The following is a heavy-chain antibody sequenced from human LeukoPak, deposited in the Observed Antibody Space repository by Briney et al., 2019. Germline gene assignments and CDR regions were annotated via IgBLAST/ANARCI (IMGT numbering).Heavy chain of an antibody. CDR1: GFTFSSYS. Sequence: GGSLRLSCAASGFTFSSYSMNWVRQAPGKGLEWVSSISSSSSYIYYADSVKGRFTISRDNSKNTLFLQMNSLTAEDTALYYCAKTFGMRELQDYWGQGTLVTVPS. CDR3: AKTFGMRELQDY. J-gene: IGHJ4*02. V-gene: IGHV3-21*04. CDR2: ISSSSSYI. D-gene: IGHD1-26*01.